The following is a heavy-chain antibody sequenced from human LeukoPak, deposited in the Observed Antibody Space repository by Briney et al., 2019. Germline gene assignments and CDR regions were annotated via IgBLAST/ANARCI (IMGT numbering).Heavy chain of an antibody. CDR2: ISSSGSTI. V-gene: IGHV3-11*01. Sequence: LSLTCAVYGGSFSDYYMSWIRQAPGKGLEWVSYISSSGSTIYYADSVKGRFTISRDNAKNSLYLQMNSLRAEDTAVYYCARGFATTVPVDYWGQGTLVTVSS. CDR3: ARGFATTVPVDY. J-gene: IGHJ4*02. CDR1: GGSFSDYY. D-gene: IGHD4-4*01.